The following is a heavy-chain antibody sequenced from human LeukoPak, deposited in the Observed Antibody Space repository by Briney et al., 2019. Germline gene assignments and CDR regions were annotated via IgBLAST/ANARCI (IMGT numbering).Heavy chain of an antibody. J-gene: IGHJ4*02. CDR2: ISFDGSNK. V-gene: IGHV3-30*18. CDR3: AKGRYSSGGDFDY. Sequence: GRSLRLSCAASGFTFSSYGMHWVRQAPGKGLEWLAGISFDGSNKYYSDSVKGRFTISRDNSKNSLYVQMNSLRAEDTAVYYCAKGRYSSGGDFDYWGQGSLVTVSS. D-gene: IGHD6-19*01. CDR1: GFTFSSYG.